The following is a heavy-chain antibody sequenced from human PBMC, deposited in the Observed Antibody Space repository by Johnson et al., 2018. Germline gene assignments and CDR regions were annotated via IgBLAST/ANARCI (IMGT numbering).Heavy chain of an antibody. V-gene: IGHV3-30*03. CDR1: GFAFIRYD. Sequence: QVQLLESGGGVVQPGRSLRLSCAASGFAFIRYDMHWVRQAPGKGLAWVAVISYDGSNKYYADSVKGRFTISRDNSKNTLYLQMNSLRAEDTAVYYCARGGDGYKFYYYYYMDVWGKGTTVTVSS. J-gene: IGHJ6*03. CDR2: ISYDGSNK. CDR3: ARGGDGYKFYYYYYMDV. D-gene: IGHD5-24*01.